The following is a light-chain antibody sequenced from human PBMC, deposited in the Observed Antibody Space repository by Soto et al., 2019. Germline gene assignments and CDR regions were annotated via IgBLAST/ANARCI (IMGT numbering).Light chain of an antibody. J-gene: IGLJ2*01. CDR2: DVN. V-gene: IGLV2-14*03. CDR1: SSDIGAYNF. CDR3: TSWTTSTTMI. Sequence: QSALTQPASVSGSPGQSITISCTGTSSDIGAYNFVSWYQQHPGKDPKLMLYDVNIRPSGVSNRFSGSKSGNTASLTISGHQAEDDADYYCTSWTTSTTMIFGGGTTLTVL.